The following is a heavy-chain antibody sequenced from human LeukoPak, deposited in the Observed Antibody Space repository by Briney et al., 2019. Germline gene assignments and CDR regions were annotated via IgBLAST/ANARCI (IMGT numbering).Heavy chain of an antibody. V-gene: IGHV4-4*07. D-gene: IGHD5-12*01. CDR1: GGSISGYF. CDR3: AREPTSGREPTSGRPLDY. CDR2: IYSSGSN. J-gene: IGHJ4*02. Sequence: SETLSLTCTVSGGSISGYFWSWIRQPAGKGLEWIGRIYSSGSNNYNPSLKSRVTMSLDTSKSHLSLNLSSVTAADTAVYYCAREPTSGREPTSGRPLDYWGQGTLVTVSP.